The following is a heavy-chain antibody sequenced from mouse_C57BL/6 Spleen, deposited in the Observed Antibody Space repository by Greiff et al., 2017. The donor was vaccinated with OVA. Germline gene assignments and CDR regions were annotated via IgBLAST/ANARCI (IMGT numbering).Heavy chain of an antibody. J-gene: IGHJ3*01. CDR1: GYTFTDYY. V-gene: IGHV1-26*01. CDR3: ARSTSYDYDWFAY. CDR2: INPNNGGT. D-gene: IGHD2-4*01. Sequence: EVQLQQSGPELVKPGASVKISCKASGYTFTDYYMNWVKQSHGKSLEWIGDINPNNGGTSYNQKFKGKATLTVDKSSSTAYMELRSLTSEDSAVYYCARSTSYDYDWFAYWGQGTLVTVSA.